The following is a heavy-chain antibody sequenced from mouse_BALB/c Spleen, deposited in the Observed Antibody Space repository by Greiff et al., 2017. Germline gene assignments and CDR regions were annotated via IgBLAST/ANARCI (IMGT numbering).Heavy chain of an antibody. D-gene: IGHD3-2*01. V-gene: IGHV14-3*02. CDR3: ARDSSGPYAMDY. CDR1: GFNIKDTY. CDR2: IDPANGNT. J-gene: IGHJ4*01. Sequence: EVQLVESGAELVKPGASVKLSCTASGFNIKDTYMHWVKQRPEQGLEWIGRIDPANGNTKYDPKFQGKATITADTSSNTAYLQLSSLTSEDTAVYYCARDSSGPYAMDYWGQGTSVTVSS.